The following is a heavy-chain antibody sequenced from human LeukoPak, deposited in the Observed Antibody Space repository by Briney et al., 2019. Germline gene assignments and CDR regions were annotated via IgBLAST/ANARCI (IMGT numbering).Heavy chain of an antibody. CDR2: INHSGST. V-gene: IGHV4-34*01. Sequence: SETLSLTCAVYGGSFSGYYWSWIRQPPGKGLEWIGEINHSGSTNYNPSLKSRVTISVDTSKNQFSLKLSSVTAADTAVYYCARAIFGVVTNWFDPRGQGTLVTVSS. D-gene: IGHD3-3*01. CDR1: GGSFSGYY. J-gene: IGHJ5*02. CDR3: ARAIFGVVTNWFDP.